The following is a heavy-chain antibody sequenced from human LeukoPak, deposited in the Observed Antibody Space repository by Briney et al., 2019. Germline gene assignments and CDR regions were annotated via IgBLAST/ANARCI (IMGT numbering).Heavy chain of an antibody. D-gene: IGHD1-20*01. CDR2: VDPEDGET. CDR3: ATGDGITGPNNWFDP. CDR1: GYTFTDYY. V-gene: IGHV1-69-2*01. Sequence: ATVKISCKVSGYTFTDYYMHWVQQAPGKGLAWMGLVDPEDGETIYAEKFPGRVTTTADTSTDTAYMELSSLRSEDTAVYYCATGDGITGPNNWFDPWGQGTLVTVSS. J-gene: IGHJ5*02.